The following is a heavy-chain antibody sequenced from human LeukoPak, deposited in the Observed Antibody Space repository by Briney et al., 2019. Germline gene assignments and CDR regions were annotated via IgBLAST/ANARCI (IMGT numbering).Heavy chain of an antibody. J-gene: IGHJ4*02. V-gene: IGHV3-64*01. CDR1: GFTFSSYA. Sequence: GGTLRLSCAASGFTFSSYAMHWVRQAPGKGLEYVSAISSNGGSTYYANSVKGRFTISRDNSKNTLYLQMGSPRAEDMAVYYCARGGLGPGDIVVVPAVNFDYWGQGTLVTVSS. CDR3: ARGGLGPGDIVVVPAVNFDY. CDR2: ISSNGGST. D-gene: IGHD2-2*01.